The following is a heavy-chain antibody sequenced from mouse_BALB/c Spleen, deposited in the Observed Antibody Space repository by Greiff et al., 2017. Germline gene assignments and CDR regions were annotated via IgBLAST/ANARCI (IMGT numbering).Heavy chain of an antibody. D-gene: IGHD1-1*01. CDR1: GYTFTSYY. V-gene: IGHV1S81*02. Sequence: VQLQQSGAELVKPGASVKLSCKASGYTFTSYYMYWVKQRPGQGLEWIGEINPSNGGTNFNEKFKSKGTLTVDKSSSTAYMQLSSLTSEDSAVYYCARQGYYGYCYSMDYWGQGTSVTVSS. CDR2: INPSNGGT. J-gene: IGHJ4*01. CDR3: ARQGYYGYCYSMDY.